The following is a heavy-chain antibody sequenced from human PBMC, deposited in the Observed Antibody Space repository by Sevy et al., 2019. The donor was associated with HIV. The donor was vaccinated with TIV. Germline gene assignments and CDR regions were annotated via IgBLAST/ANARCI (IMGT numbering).Heavy chain of an antibody. V-gene: IGHV4-59*01. CDR1: GVSISPYY. Sequence: SETLSLTCTVSGVSISPYYWAWIRQPPGKGLECIGFSGSSNYNPSLKSRVTTSVDTSKNQFSLKLSSVSAADTAIYYCARGGPNQHQLDYFDYWGQGTLVTVSS. D-gene: IGHD2-2*01. CDR3: ARGGPNQHQLDYFDY. CDR2: SGSS. J-gene: IGHJ4*02.